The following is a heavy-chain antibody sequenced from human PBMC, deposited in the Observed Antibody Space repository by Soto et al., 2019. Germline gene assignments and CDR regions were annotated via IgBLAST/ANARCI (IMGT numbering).Heavy chain of an antibody. V-gene: IGHV3-48*01. CDR2: ISSSSSTI. D-gene: IGHD5-12*01. Sequence: GGSLRLSCAASGFTFSSYSMNWVRQAPGKGLEWVSYISSSSSTIYYADSVKGRFTISRDNAKNSLYLQMNSLRAEDTAVYYCARERGYSGSDSGWFDPWGQGTLVTVSS. CDR1: GFTFSSYS. J-gene: IGHJ5*02. CDR3: ARERGYSGSDSGWFDP.